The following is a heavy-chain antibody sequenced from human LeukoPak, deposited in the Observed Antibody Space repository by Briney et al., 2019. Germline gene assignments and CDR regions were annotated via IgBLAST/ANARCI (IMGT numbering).Heavy chain of an antibody. Sequence: TASETLSLTCVVSGGSVSGYYWGWIRQPPGRGLEWIGYIYYSGSTNYNPSLKSRVTISVDTSKNQFSLKLSSVTAADTAVYYCARVSDSSGYVDYWGQGTLVTVSS. CDR1: GGSVSGYY. CDR2: IYYSGST. J-gene: IGHJ4*02. D-gene: IGHD3-22*01. V-gene: IGHV4-59*02. CDR3: ARVSDSSGYVDY.